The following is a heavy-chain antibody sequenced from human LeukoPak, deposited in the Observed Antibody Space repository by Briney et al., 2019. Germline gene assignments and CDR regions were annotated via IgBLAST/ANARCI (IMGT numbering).Heavy chain of an antibody. D-gene: IGHD2-21*02. CDR2: INHSGST. V-gene: IGHV4-34*01. CDR1: GGSFSGYY. Sequence: SETLSLTCAVYGGSFSGYYWSWIRQPPGKGLEWIGEINHSGSTNYNPSLKSRVTISVDTSKNQFSLKLGSVTAADTAVYYCARTYCGGDCYHSTAYFDYWGQGTLVTVSS. J-gene: IGHJ4*02. CDR3: ARTYCGGDCYHSTAYFDY.